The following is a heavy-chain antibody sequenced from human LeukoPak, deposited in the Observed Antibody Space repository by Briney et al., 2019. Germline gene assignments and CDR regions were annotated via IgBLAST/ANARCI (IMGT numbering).Heavy chain of an antibody. Sequence: SETLSLTCTVSGGSIRSYYWSWVRQPPGKGLEWIGYMHHSGSTKHNPYLKSRVTISVDTSKSQFSLKLSSVTAADTAVYYCARHAAVEGSSGWSPLWWFDPWGQGTLVTVSS. V-gene: IGHV4-59*08. CDR2: MHHSGST. D-gene: IGHD6-19*01. CDR3: ARHAAVEGSSGWSPLWWFDP. J-gene: IGHJ5*02. CDR1: GGSIRSYY.